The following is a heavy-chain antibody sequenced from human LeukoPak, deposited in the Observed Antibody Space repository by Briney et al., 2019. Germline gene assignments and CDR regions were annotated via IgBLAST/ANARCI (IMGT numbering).Heavy chain of an antibody. CDR1: GFTFSSYG. J-gene: IGHJ6*02. CDR3: AKAYRPQKYCSGGSCRPGLDYYGMDV. CDR2: ISYDGSNK. Sequence: PGGSLRLSCAASGFTFSSYGMHWVRQAPGKGLEWVAVISYDGSNKYYADSVKGRFTISRDNSKNTLYLQMNSLRAEDTAVYYCAKAYRPQKYCSGGSCRPGLDYYGMDVWGQGTTVTVSS. V-gene: IGHV3-30*18. D-gene: IGHD2-15*01.